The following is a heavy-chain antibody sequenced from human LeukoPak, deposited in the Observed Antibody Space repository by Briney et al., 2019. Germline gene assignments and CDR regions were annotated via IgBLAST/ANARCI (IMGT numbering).Heavy chain of an antibody. CDR2: IKDDVSEK. CDR1: GFTFSNYR. Sequence: GGSLRLSCVGSGFTFSNYRMNWVRQAPGKGLEWVANIKDDVSEKYSVDSVKGRFTISSDNAKNLLYLQMSSLKAEDTAVYYCARARIDYWGQGTLVTVSS. V-gene: IGHV3-7*04. CDR3: ARARIDY. D-gene: IGHD1-14*01. J-gene: IGHJ4*02.